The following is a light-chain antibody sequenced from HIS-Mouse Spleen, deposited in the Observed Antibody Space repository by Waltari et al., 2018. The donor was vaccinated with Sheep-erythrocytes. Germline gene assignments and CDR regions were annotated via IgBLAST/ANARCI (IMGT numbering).Light chain of an antibody. CDR3: QVWKV. V-gene: IGLV3-21*03. CDR2: ADS. CDR1: NIGSKS. J-gene: IGLJ2*01. Sequence: SYVLTQPPSVSVAPGKTARITCGGNNIGSKSVHWYQQKPCQAPVLVVYADSDRPSGIPKRFSGSNSGNTATLTISRVEAGDEADYYCQVWKVFGGGTKLTVL.